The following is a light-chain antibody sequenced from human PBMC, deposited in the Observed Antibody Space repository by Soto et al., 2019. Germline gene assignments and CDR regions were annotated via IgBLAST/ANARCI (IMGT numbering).Light chain of an antibody. V-gene: IGLV2-23*02. Sequence: QSALTQPASVSGSPGQSITISCTGTSRDLGTSNLVSWYQQYPGKAPKLMIYEVTKRPSGISYRFSGSKSGNTASLTISGLQPEDEADYSCYSFTGISTSLFVFGTGTQLTVL. CDR3: YSFTGISTSLFV. J-gene: IGLJ1*01. CDR1: SRDLGTSNL. CDR2: EVT.